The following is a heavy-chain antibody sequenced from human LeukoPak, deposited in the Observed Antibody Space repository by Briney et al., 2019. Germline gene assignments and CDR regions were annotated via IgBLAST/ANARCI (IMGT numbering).Heavy chain of an antibody. CDR2: IYSGGST. CDR3: ARDIQPGYFDY. CDR1: GFTVSSNY. J-gene: IGHJ4*02. Sequence: TGGSLRLSCAASGFTVSSNYMSWVRQAPGKGLEWVSVIYSGGSTYYADSVKGRFTISRHNSKNTLYLQMNSLRAEDTAVYNCARDIQPGYFDYWGQGTLVTVSS. V-gene: IGHV3-53*04. D-gene: IGHD2-21*01.